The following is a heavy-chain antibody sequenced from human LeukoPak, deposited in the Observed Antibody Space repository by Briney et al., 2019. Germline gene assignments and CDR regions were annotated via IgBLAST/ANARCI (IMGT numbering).Heavy chain of an antibody. Sequence: SVKVSCKASGGTFSSYAISWVRQAPGQGLEWMGRIIPILGIANYAQKFQGRVTITADKSTSTAYMELSSLRSDDTAVYYCARATLLTAYYDFWSGSYGMDVWGQGTTVTVSS. CDR3: ARATLLTAYYDFWSGSYGMDV. J-gene: IGHJ6*02. CDR1: GGTFSSYA. D-gene: IGHD3-3*01. V-gene: IGHV1-69*04. CDR2: IIPILGIA.